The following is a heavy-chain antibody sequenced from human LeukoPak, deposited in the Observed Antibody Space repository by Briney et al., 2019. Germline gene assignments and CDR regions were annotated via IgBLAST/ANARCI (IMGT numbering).Heavy chain of an antibody. V-gene: IGHV3-20*04. J-gene: IGHJ4*02. CDR3: AREDYCGSGSPTLFDY. CDR2: INWNGGST. D-gene: IGHD3-10*01. Sequence: RGSLRLSCAASGFTFDDYGMSWVRQAPGKGLEWVSGINWNGGSTGYADSVKGRFTISRDNAKNSLYLQMNSLRAEDTALYYCAREDYCGSGSPTLFDYWGQGTLVSVSS. CDR1: GFTFDDYG.